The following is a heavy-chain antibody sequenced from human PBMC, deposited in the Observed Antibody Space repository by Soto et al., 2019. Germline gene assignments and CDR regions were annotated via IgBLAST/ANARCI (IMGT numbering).Heavy chain of an antibody. J-gene: IGHJ5*02. CDR1: GGSISSGGYY. Sequence: PSETLSLTCTVSGGSISSGGYYWSWIRQHPGKGLERIGYIYYGGSTYYNPSLKSRVTISVDTSKNQFSLKLSSVTAADTAVYYCAREMVRGVIKWFDPWGQGTLVTVS. CDR3: AREMVRGVIKWFDP. CDR2: IYYGGST. V-gene: IGHV4-31*03. D-gene: IGHD3-10*01.